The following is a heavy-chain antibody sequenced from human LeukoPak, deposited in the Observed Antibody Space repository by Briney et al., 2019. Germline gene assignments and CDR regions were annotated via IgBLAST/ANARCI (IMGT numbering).Heavy chain of an antibody. D-gene: IGHD1-26*01. J-gene: IGHJ5*02. CDR1: GFTFSSYS. Sequence: GGSPRLSCAASGFTFSSYSMNWVRQAPGKGLEWVSYISSSSSTIYYADSVKGRFTISRDNAKNSLYLQMNSLRAEDTAVYYCARDEGVGATSWFDPWGQGTLVTVSS. V-gene: IGHV3-48*04. CDR3: ARDEGVGATSWFDP. CDR2: ISSSSSTI.